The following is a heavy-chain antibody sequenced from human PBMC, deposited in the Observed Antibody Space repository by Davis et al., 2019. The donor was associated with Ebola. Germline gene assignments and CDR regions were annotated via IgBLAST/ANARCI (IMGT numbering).Heavy chain of an antibody. Sequence: GGSLRLSCETSGFIFRNYVMSWVRQAPGKGLEWVSTFGTGGDTYYADSVKGRFTISRDNSKNTLYLQMNSLRAEDTAVYYCARDRGEWELLGGMDVWGKGTTVTVSS. D-gene: IGHD1-26*01. CDR3: ARDRGEWELLGGMDV. V-gene: IGHV3-23*01. CDR2: FGTGGDT. J-gene: IGHJ6*04. CDR1: GFIFRNYV.